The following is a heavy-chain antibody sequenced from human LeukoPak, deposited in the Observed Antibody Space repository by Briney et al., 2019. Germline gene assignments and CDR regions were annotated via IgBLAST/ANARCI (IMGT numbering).Heavy chain of an antibody. D-gene: IGHD6-13*01. CDR3: VSWSSSNWEAFNF. CDR2: INQDGSEK. Sequence: GGSLRLSCAASGFAFNTYWMSWVRQAPGKGLEWVANINQDGSEKYYVDSVKGRFTISRDNAQNSLYLQMNSLRTEDTAVYYCVSWSSSNWEAFNFWGLGALVTVSS. V-gene: IGHV3-7*01. CDR1: GFAFNTYW. J-gene: IGHJ4*02.